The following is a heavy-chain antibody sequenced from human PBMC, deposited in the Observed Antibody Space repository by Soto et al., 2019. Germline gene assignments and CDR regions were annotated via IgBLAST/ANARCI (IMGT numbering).Heavy chain of an antibody. J-gene: IGHJ6*02. Sequence: EVPLVESGGGLVQPGGSLRLSCAASGFTVSSNYMSWVRQAPGKGLEWVSVIYSGGSTYYADSVKGRFTISRDNSKNTLYLQMNSLRAEDTAVYYCARWKSAGRYYYYYGMDVWGQGTTVTVSS. D-gene: IGHD1-1*01. CDR3: ARWKSAGRYYYYYGMDV. CDR1: GFTVSSNY. CDR2: IYSGGST. V-gene: IGHV3-66*01.